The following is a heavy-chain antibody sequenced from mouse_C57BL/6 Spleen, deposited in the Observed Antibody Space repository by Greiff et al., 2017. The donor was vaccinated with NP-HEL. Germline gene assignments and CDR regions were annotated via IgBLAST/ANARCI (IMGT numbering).Heavy chain of an antibody. J-gene: IGHJ3*01. Sequence: QVQLQQPGAELVRPGSSVKLSCKASGYTFTSYWMHWVKQRPIQGLEWIGNIDPSDSETHYNQKFKDKATLTVDKSSSTAYMQLSSLTSEDSAVYYGALDGTAQEAWFAYWGQGTLVTVSA. V-gene: IGHV1-52*01. CDR2: IDPSDSET. D-gene: IGHD3-2*02. CDR1: GYTFTSYW. CDR3: ALDGTAQEAWFAY.